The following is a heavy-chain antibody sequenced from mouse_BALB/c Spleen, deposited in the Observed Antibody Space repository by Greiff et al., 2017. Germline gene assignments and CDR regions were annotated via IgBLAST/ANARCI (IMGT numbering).Heavy chain of an antibody. D-gene: IGHD1-2*01. CDR1: GYTFTSYT. CDR2: INPSSGYT. CDR3: ARSTTATRFAY. J-gene: IGHJ3*01. V-gene: IGHV1S26*01. Sequence: VQLQQSGPQLVRPGASVKMSCKASGYTFTSYTMHWVKQRPGQGLEWIGYINPSSGYTNYNQKFKDKATLTADKSSSTAYMQLSSLTSEDSAVYYCARSTTATRFAYWGQGTLVTVSA.